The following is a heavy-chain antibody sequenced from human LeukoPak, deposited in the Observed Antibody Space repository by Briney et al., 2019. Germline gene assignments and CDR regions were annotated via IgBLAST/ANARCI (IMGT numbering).Heavy chain of an antibody. J-gene: IGHJ4*02. V-gene: IGHV3-74*01. D-gene: IGHD2-21*01. CDR1: GFTFSHYW. Sequence: GGSLRLSCAASGFTFSHYWMHWVRQVPGKGLVWVSHINNDGSSTTYADSVKGRFTISRDNAKNTLYLQMNRLRPEDAAVYYCAKAPVTTCRGAYCYPFDYWGQGTLVTVSS. CDR2: INNDGSST. CDR3: AKAPVTTCRGAYCYPFDY.